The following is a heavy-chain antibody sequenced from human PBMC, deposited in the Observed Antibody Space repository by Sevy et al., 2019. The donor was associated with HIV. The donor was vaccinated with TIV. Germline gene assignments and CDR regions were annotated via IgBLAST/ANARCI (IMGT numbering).Heavy chain of an antibody. Sequence: GESLKISCAASGFTFSSYGMHWVRQAPGKGLEWVAVIWYDGSNKYYADSVKGRFTISRDNSKNTLYLQMNSLRAEDTAVYYCARATVTTDYWGQGTLVTVS. J-gene: IGHJ4*02. CDR1: GFTFSSYG. CDR2: IWYDGSNK. CDR3: ARATVTTDY. D-gene: IGHD4-4*01. V-gene: IGHV3-33*01.